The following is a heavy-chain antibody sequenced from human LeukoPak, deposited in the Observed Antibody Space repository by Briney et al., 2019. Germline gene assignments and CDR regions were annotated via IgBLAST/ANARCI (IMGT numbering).Heavy chain of an antibody. Sequence: KPSETLSLTCAVSGYSISSGYYWSWIRQPPGKGLEWIGSIYHSGSTYYNPSLKSRVTISVDTSKNQFSLKLSSVTAADTAVYYCARDNARALFDYWGQGTLVTVSS. CDR1: GYSISSGYY. CDR2: IYHSGST. V-gene: IGHV4-38-2*02. CDR3: ARDNARALFDY. D-gene: IGHD5-24*01. J-gene: IGHJ4*02.